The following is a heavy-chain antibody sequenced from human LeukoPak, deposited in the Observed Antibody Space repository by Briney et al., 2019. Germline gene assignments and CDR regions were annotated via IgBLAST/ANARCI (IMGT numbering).Heavy chain of an antibody. V-gene: IGHV3-74*01. D-gene: IGHD1-26*01. J-gene: IGHJ3*02. CDR1: RFTLSSYW. CDR2: INSDGSST. CDR3: VRDGGPYSGTIGAFDI. Sequence: QPGGSLRLSCAASRFTLSSYWMHWVRQAPGKGLLWVSRINSDGSSTNYADSVKGRFTISRDNAKDTLHLQMNSLRAEDTAVYFCVRDGGPYSGTIGAFDISGQGTMVTVSS.